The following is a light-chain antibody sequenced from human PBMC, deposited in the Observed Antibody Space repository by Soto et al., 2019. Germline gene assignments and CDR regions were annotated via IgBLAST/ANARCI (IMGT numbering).Light chain of an antibody. V-gene: IGKV1-5*03. CDR1: QSISSW. J-gene: IGKJ1*01. Sequence: DIQMTQSPSTLSASVGDRVTITCRASQSISSWLAWYQQKPGKAPKLLIYKASSLESGVPSRFSGSGSGTEFTLTISSLQPEDSATYYCLQNNRYPWTFGQGTKVDIK. CDR3: LQNNRYPWT. CDR2: KAS.